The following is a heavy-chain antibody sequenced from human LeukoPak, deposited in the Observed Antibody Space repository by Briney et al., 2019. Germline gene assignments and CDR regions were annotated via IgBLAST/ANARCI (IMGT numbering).Heavy chain of an antibody. CDR3: VRDRYYGMDV. V-gene: IGHV3-74*01. CDR2: ITSDGIST. CDR1: GFSFSSYW. J-gene: IGHJ6*02. Sequence: PGGSLRLPCAASGFSFSSYWMHWVRQAPGKGLVWVSRITSDGISTTYADSVKGRFTISRDNAKNTLYLQMNSLRAEDTAVYYCVRDRYYGMDVWGQGTTVTVFS.